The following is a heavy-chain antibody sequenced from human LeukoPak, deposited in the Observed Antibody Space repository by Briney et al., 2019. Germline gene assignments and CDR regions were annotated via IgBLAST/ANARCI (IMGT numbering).Heavy chain of an antibody. Sequence: GGSLRLSCATSRFTFSAYTMSWIRQAPGKGLEWLSYITNSDNTIYNADSVKGRFTISRDNAKNSLYLQMNSLRAEDTAVYYCARGRAAAGHFDLWGQGTLVTVSS. CDR1: RFTFSAYT. D-gene: IGHD6-13*01. V-gene: IGHV3-11*04. J-gene: IGHJ4*02. CDR2: ITNSDNTI. CDR3: ARGRAAAGHFDL.